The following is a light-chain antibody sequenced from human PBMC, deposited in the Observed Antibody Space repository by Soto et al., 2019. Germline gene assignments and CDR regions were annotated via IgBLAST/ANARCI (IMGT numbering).Light chain of an antibody. CDR3: LQSLSTPT. CDR1: QTINID. CDR2: RVS. V-gene: IGKV1-39*01. Sequence: IQMTQSPSTLSASVGDSVTISCRASQTINIDLNLYQQRPGKVRALLISRVSTLLSGVPSRLVGSGSGTDFTLTISSLQPEDFATNYCLQSLSTPTVGGVTRV. J-gene: IGKJ4*01.